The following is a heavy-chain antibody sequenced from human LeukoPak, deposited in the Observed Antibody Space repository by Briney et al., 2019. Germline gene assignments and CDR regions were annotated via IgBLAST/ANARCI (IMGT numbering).Heavy chain of an antibody. Sequence: SETLSLTCAVYGGSFSGYYWSWIRQPPGKGLEWIGEINHSGSTNYNPSLKSRLTISVDTSKNQFSLKLSSVTAADTAVYYCARLMKVGGYSYGYARWFDPWGQGTLVTVSS. D-gene: IGHD5-18*01. J-gene: IGHJ5*02. CDR3: ARLMKVGGYSYGYARWFDP. CDR1: GGSFSGYY. CDR2: INHSGST. V-gene: IGHV4-34*01.